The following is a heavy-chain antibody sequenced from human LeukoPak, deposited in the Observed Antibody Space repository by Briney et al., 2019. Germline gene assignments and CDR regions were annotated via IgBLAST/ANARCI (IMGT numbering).Heavy chain of an antibody. CDR3: ARDLEQWLNNWFDP. CDR2: ISSSSSYI. CDR1: GFTFSSYS. J-gene: IGHJ5*02. V-gene: IGHV3-21*01. Sequence: PGGSLRLSSAASGFTFSSYSMNWVRQAPGKGLEWVSSISSSSSYIYYADSVKGRFTISRDNSKNSLYLQMHSLRAEDTAVYYCARDLEQWLNNWFDPWGQGTLVTVSS. D-gene: IGHD6-19*01.